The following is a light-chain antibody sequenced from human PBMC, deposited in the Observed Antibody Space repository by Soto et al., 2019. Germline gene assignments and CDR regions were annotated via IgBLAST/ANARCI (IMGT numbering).Light chain of an antibody. V-gene: IGKV3-20*01. Sequence: EIVLTQSPGTLPLSPGERATLSCRASQSVTSSYLAWYQQKPGQAPRLLIYAASSRATGIPDRFSGSGSGTDFTLTINRLEPEDFAVYYCQQYGSSPQTFGQGTKVEIK. CDR2: AAS. CDR3: QQYGSSPQT. J-gene: IGKJ1*01. CDR1: QSVTSSY.